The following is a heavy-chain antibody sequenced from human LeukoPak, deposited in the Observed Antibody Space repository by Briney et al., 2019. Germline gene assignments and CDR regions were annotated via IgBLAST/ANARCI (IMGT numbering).Heavy chain of an antibody. CDR1: GFTFSSYG. CDR2: ISYDGSNK. J-gene: IGHJ4*02. Sequence: GSSLTLSCAASGFTFSSYGMHWVRQAPGKGLEGVAVISYDGSNKYYADSVKGRFTISRDNSKNTLYLQMNSLRAEDTAVYYCAKDAFYSNSFTYWGQGTLVTVSS. D-gene: IGHD4-11*01. V-gene: IGHV3-30*18. CDR3: AKDAFYSNSFTY.